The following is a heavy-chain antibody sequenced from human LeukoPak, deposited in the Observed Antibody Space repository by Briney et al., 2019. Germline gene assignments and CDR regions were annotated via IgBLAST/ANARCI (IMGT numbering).Heavy chain of an antibody. Sequence: SETLSLTCAVYGGSFSGYYWSWIRQPPGKGLEWIGEINHSGSTNYNPSLKSRVTISVDTSKNQFSLKLSSVTAADTAVYYCARGLGSLTLLVAPDSRFDPWGQGTLVTVSS. V-gene: IGHV4-34*01. J-gene: IGHJ5*02. CDR2: INHSGST. CDR1: GGSFSGYY. D-gene: IGHD2-15*01. CDR3: ARGLGSLTLLVAPDSRFDP.